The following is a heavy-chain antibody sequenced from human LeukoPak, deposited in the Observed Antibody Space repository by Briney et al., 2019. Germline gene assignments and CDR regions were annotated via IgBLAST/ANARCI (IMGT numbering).Heavy chain of an antibody. Sequence: ASVKVSCKASGYTFTSYGISWVRQAPGQGLEWMGWISAYNGNTNYAQKLQGRVTMTTDTSTSTAYMELRSLRSDDTAVYYCAREQDILTGYGYYYGMDVWGQGTTVTVSS. D-gene: IGHD3-9*01. CDR3: AREQDILTGYGYYYGMDV. CDR1: GYTFTSYG. CDR2: ISAYNGNT. J-gene: IGHJ6*02. V-gene: IGHV1-18*01.